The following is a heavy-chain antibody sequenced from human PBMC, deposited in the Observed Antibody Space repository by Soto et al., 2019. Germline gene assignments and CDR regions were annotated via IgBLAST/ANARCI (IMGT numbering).Heavy chain of an antibody. D-gene: IGHD3-3*01. Sequence: SETLSLTCTVSGGSISSSSYYWGWIRQPPGKGLEWIGSIYYSGSTYYNPSLKSRVTISVDTSKNQFSLKLSSVTAADTAVYYCAKRITIFYYFDSWGHGTPVTVSS. CDR3: AKRITIFYYFDS. CDR1: GGSISSSSYY. V-gene: IGHV4-39*01. CDR2: IYYSGST. J-gene: IGHJ4*01.